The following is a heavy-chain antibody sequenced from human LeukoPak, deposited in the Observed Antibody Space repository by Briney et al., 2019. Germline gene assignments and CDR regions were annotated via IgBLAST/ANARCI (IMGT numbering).Heavy chain of an antibody. CDR3: ARVPGRGYYYYYGMDV. CDR1: GGTFSTYV. CDR2: IIPIFGTV. V-gene: IGHV1-69*06. Sequence: ASVKVSCKASGGTFSTYVINWVRQAPGQGLEWMGGIIPIFGTVNYAQKFQGRVTITADKSTSTAYMELSSLRSEDTAVYYCARVPGRGYYYYYGMDVWGQGTTVTVSS. J-gene: IGHJ6*02.